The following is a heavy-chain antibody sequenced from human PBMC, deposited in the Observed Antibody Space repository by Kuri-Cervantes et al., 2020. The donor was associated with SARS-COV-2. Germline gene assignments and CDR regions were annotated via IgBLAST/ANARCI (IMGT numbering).Heavy chain of an antibody. J-gene: IGHJ4*02. CDR3: SRVGGTASFGGPFDY. CDR2: ITSSSTYI. V-gene: IGHV3-21*01. Sequence: LSLTCAASGFTFSSYEMNWVRQAPGKGLEWVSSITSSSTYIYYSDSVKGRFTISRDNAKNSLSLQMDSLKAEETAVYYCSRVGGTASFGGPFDYWGPGTLVTVSS. CDR1: GFTFSSYE. D-gene: IGHD3-16*01.